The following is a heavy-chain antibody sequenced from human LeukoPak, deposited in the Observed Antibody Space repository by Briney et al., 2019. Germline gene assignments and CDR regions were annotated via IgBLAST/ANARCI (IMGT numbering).Heavy chain of an antibody. V-gene: IGHV3-7*01. CDR3: ARGPDSAHDY. CDR1: GFTFSNYW. CDR2: IKQDGSEK. D-gene: IGHD1-26*01. J-gene: IGHJ4*02. Sequence: QPGGSLRLSCAASGFTFSNYWMSWVRQAPGKGLEWVANIKQDGSEKYYVDSVKGRFTISRDNAKNSLYLQMNSLRAEDTAVYYCARGPDSAHDYWGQGTLVTVSS.